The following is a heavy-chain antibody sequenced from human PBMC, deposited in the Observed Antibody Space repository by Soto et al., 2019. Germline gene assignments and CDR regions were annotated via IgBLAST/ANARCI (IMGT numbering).Heavy chain of an antibody. CDR3: ARDLASVSGS. CDR1: GGTFSRHS. D-gene: IGHD6-25*01. Sequence: QVQMVQSGAEVKKPGSSARVSCKVSGGTFSRHSISWVRQAPGQGLEWMGGIIPIFDATQYAHKFQGRLTITAHESTTTFHMDLSGLRPEDTAIYYCARDLASVSGSWGQGTLVTVS. V-gene: IGHV1-69*01. CDR2: IIPIFDAT. J-gene: IGHJ5*02.